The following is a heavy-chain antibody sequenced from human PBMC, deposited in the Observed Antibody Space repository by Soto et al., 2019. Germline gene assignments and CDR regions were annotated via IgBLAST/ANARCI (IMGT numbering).Heavy chain of an antibody. CDR3: ARGKDYGSGSYSGY. Sequence: EVQLVESGGGLIQPGGSLRLSCAASGLTVSSNYMSWVRQAPGKGLEWVSVIYSGGSTDYADSVKGRFTISRDNSKNTLYLQMNSLGAEETAVYYCARGKDYGSGSYSGYWGQGTLVTVSS. D-gene: IGHD3-10*01. CDR1: GLTVSSNY. J-gene: IGHJ4*02. CDR2: IYSGGST. V-gene: IGHV3-53*01.